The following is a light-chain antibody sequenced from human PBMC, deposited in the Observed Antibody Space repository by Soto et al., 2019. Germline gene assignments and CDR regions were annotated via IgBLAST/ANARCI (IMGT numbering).Light chain of an antibody. J-gene: IGLJ2*01. V-gene: IGLV8-61*01. CDR2: STN. Sequence: QTVVTQEPSFSVSPGGTVTLTCGLSSGSVSTSYYPSWYQQTPGQAPRTLIYSTNTRSSGVPDRFSGSILGNKAALTITGAQADDESDYYCVLYMGSDVVVGGGTKRTVL. CDR3: VLYMGSDVV. CDR1: SGSVSTSYY.